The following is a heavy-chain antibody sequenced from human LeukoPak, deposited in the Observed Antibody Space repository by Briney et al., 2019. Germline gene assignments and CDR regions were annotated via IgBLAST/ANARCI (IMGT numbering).Heavy chain of an antibody. CDR1: GGSISSSSYY. J-gene: IGHJ6*03. CDR3: ASCARWEYYYYMDV. Sequence: SETLSLTCTVSGGSISSSSYYWGWIRQPPGKGLEWIGSIHYSGSTYYNPSLKSRVTISVDTSKNQFSLKLSSVTAADTAVYYCASCARWEYYYYMDVWGKGTTVTVSS. CDR2: IHYSGST. D-gene: IGHD4-23*01. V-gene: IGHV4-39*07.